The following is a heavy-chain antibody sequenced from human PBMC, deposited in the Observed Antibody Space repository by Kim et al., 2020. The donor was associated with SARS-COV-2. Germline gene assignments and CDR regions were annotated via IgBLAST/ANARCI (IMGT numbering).Heavy chain of an antibody. Sequence: GGSLRLSCAASGFTFSSYAMSWVRQAPGKGLEWVSAISGSGGSTYYADSVKGRFTISRDNSKNTLYLQMNSLRAEDTAVYYCVRRRLVRPWFDPWGQGTLVTVSS. CDR3: VRRRLVRPWFDP. D-gene: IGHD6-19*01. CDR2: ISGSGGST. V-gene: IGHV3-23*01. CDR1: GFTFSSYA. J-gene: IGHJ5*02.